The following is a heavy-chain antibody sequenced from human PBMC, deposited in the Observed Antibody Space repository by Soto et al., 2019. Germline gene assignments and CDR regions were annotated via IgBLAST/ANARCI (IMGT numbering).Heavy chain of an antibody. D-gene: IGHD3-22*01. CDR2: IYHRGST. J-gene: IGHJ4*02. V-gene: IGHV4-59*11. CDR1: SDSIGSHY. CDR3: ARARQTTGYFDH. Sequence: PSETLSLTCIGSSDSIGSHYWHWIRQPPGKGLEWIGYIYHRGSTNSNPSLKSRVSMSIDMSENHFSLKLTSVTAADTATYYCARARQTTGYFDHWGQGTLVTVSS.